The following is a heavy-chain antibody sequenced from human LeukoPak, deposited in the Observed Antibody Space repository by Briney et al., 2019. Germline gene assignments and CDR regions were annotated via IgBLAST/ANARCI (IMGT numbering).Heavy chain of an antibody. D-gene: IGHD5-24*01. CDR1: GGSMSSYY. CDR2: IYYSGST. J-gene: IGHJ4*02. Sequence: PSETLSLTCTVSGGSMSSYYWSWIRQPPGKGLEWIGYIYYSGSTKYNPSLKSRVIISVDTSKNQFSLKLSSVTAADTAVYYCARGARAGYNLEPFDYWGQGTLVTVSS. CDR3: ARGARAGYNLEPFDY. V-gene: IGHV4-59*08.